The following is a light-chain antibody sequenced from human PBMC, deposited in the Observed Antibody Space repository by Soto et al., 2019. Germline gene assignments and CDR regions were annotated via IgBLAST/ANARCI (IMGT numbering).Light chain of an antibody. V-gene: IGKV3-20*01. J-gene: IGKJ1*01. CDR1: HSVSAGY. CDR3: QQYGSSPRT. Sequence: EIVLTQSTCTLSFSPWERATPSFLASHSVSAGYLAWYQQKPGQAPRLLIFGASYRATGIPDRFSGSGSGTDFTLTISRLEPEDFAVYYCQQYGSSPRTFGQGTMVDIK. CDR2: GAS.